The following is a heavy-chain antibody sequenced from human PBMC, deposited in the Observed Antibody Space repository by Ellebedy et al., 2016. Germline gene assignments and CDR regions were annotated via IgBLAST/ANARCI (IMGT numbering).Heavy chain of an antibody. CDR2: ISTSGGQT. CDR1: GFTFSDYA. Sequence: GESLKISCVASGFTFSDYAMNWVRQAPGKGLEWISVISTSGGQTHYADSVKGRFTISRDNSKNTLLLQMNSLRADDTAMYYCAKDGGLGRYCVSASCYTNAFDEWGQGTMVTVSS. J-gene: IGHJ3*01. V-gene: IGHV3-23*01. CDR3: AKDGGLGRYCVSASCYTNAFDE. D-gene: IGHD2-2*02.